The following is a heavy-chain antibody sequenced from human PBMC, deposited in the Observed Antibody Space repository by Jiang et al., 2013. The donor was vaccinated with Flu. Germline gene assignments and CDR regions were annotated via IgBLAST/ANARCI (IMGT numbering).Heavy chain of an antibody. CDR3: ARDIPQESQFDY. Sequence: VQLLESGGGVVQPGRSLRLSCAASGFTFSSYGMHWVRQAPGKGLEWVAVIWYDGSNKYYADSVKGRFTISRDNSKNTLYLQMNSLRAEDTAVYYCARDIPQESQFDYWGQGTLVTVSS. J-gene: IGHJ4*02. CDR2: IWYDGSNK. CDR1: GFTFSSYG. D-gene: IGHD2-2*02. V-gene: IGHV3-33*01.